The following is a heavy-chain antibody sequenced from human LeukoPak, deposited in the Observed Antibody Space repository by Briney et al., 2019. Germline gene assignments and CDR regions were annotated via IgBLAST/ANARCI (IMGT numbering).Heavy chain of an antibody. J-gene: IGHJ4*02. D-gene: IGHD3-10*01. Sequence: ASVKVSCKASGYTFTSYYMHWVRQAPGQGLEWMGIINHSGGSTSYAQKFQGRVTMTRDTSTSTVYMELSSLRSEDTAVYYCARPVWFGELSFYYFDYWGQGTLVTVSS. CDR1: GYTFTSYY. CDR3: ARPVWFGELSFYYFDY. CDR2: INHSGGST. V-gene: IGHV1-46*01.